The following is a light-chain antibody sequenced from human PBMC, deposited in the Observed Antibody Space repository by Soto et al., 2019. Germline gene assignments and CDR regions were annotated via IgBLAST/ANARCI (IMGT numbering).Light chain of an antibody. V-gene: IGKV3-15*01. CDR3: PEGSGLPSA. J-gene: IGKJ5*01. CDR2: GAS. CDR1: QSVSSN. Sequence: EIVMTQSPATLSVSPGERATLSCRASQSVSSNLAWYQQKPGQAPRLLIYGASTRATGIPARFSGSGSGTEFTLTTSRLEPEDFAVYFCPEGSGLPSAFGQRTRVEIK.